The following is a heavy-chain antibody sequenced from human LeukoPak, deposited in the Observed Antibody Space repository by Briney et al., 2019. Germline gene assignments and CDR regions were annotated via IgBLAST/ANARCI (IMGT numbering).Heavy chain of an antibody. J-gene: IGHJ3*02. V-gene: IGHV4-30-4*08. D-gene: IGHD3-22*01. Sequence: PSETLSLTCTVSGGSISSGDYYWSWIRQPPGKGLEWIGYIYYSGSTYYNPSLKSRVTISVDTSKNQFSLKLSSVTAADTAVYYCARVHEIVVVIGEWRGAFDIWGQGTMVAVSS. CDR2: IYYSGST. CDR1: GGSISSGDYY. CDR3: ARVHEIVVVIGEWRGAFDI.